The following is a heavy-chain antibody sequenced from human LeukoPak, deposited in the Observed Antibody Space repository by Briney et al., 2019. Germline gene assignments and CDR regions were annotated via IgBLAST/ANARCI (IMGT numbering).Heavy chain of an antibody. CDR1: GGSFSGYY. CDR2: INHSGST. D-gene: IGHD2-2*01. Sequence: SETLSLTCAVYGGSFSGYYWSWIRQPPGKGLEWIGEINHSGSTNYNPSLKSRVTISVDTSKNQFSLKLSSVTAADTAVYYCARAGTGDCSSTSCTVDYWAREPWSPSPQ. V-gene: IGHV4-34*01. J-gene: IGHJ4*02. CDR3: ARAGTGDCSSTSCTVDY.